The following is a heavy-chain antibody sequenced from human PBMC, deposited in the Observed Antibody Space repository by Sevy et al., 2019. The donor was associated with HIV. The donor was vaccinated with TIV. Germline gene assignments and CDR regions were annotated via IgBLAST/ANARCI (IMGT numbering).Heavy chain of an antibody. J-gene: IGHJ4*02. CDR1: GYSLTGLS. Sequence: ASVKVSCKVSGYSLTGLSMHWVRQAPGKGLEWMGSFDPEDGERIYAQKLEGRVTMTEDTSADTAYMELNSLRFEDTAGYYCATTKDYYESSGCPFDYWGQGTLVTVSS. CDR2: FDPEDGER. CDR3: ATTKDYYESSGCPFDY. V-gene: IGHV1-24*01. D-gene: IGHD3-22*01.